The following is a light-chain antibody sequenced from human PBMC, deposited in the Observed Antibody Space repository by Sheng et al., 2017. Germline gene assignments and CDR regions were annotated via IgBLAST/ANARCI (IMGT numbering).Light chain of an antibody. V-gene: IGLV3-27*01. Sequence: SYELTQPSSVSVSPGQTATITCSGDILAKKYARWFQQKPGQAPVLVIYKESKRPSRIPERFSGSSSGTTVTLTVSGAHVEDEADYYCYSANDNNLGVFGGGT. CDR1: ILAKKY. CDR2: KES. CDR3: YSANDNNLGV. J-gene: IGLJ3*02.